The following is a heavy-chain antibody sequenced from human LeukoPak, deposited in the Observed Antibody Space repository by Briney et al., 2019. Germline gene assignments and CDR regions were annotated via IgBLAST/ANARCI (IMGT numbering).Heavy chain of an antibody. CDR1: GFTFSSHG. CDR3: ARDGTGSNSGWYIH. CDR2: IWYDGSNK. J-gene: IGHJ4*02. V-gene: IGHV3-33*01. D-gene: IGHD6-19*01. Sequence: QASGALRLSFAAPGFTFSSHGRHWGRQAPAKGLEWVAVIWYDGSNKYYADHVKGRFTISRDNSKNRLYLQMNSLRAEDTAVYYCARDGTGSNSGWYIHWGQGALVTVSS.